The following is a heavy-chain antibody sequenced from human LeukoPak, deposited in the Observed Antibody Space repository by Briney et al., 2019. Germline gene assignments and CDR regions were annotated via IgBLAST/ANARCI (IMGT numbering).Heavy chain of an antibody. V-gene: IGHV1-18*01. CDR2: ISAYNGNT. D-gene: IGHD6-13*01. CDR1: GYTFTSYG. J-gene: IGHJ6*03. Sequence: ASVKVSCKASGYTFTSYGISWVRQAPGQGLEWRGWISAYNGNTNYAQKLQGRVTMTTDTSTSTAYMELRSLRSDDTAVYYCAREGYSSSWYSGNYYYYMDVWGKGTTVTISS. CDR3: AREGYSSSWYSGNYYYYMDV.